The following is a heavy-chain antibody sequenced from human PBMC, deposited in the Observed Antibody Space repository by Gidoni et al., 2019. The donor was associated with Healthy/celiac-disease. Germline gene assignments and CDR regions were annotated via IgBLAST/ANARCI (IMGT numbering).Heavy chain of an antibody. D-gene: IGHD1-26*01. J-gene: IGHJ4*02. Sequence: EVQLVESGGGLVQPGRFLSPSWAVSGFTFDDYAMHWVRQAPGKGLEWVSGISWNSGSIGYADSVKGRFTISRDNAKNSLYLQMNSLRAEDTALYYCARTVGADDYWGQGTLVTVSS. V-gene: IGHV3-9*01. CDR2: ISWNSGSI. CDR3: ARTVGADDY. CDR1: GFTFDDYA.